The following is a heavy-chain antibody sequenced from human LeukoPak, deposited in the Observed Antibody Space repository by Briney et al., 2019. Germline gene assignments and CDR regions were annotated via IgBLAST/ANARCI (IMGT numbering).Heavy chain of an antibody. CDR2: IYYSGST. CDR3: ARSYCTNGVCYTGYFQH. CDR1: GGSISSYY. Sequence: SEALSLTCTVSGGSISSYYWSWIRQPPGKGLEWIGYIYYSGSTSYNPSLKSRVTISVDTSKNQFSLKLSSVTAADTAVYYCARSYCTNGVCYTGYFQHWGQGTLVTVSS. D-gene: IGHD2-8*01. J-gene: IGHJ1*01. V-gene: IGHV4-59*01.